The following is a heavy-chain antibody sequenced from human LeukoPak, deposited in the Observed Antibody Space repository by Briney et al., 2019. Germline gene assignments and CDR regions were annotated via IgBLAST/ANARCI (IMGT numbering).Heavy chain of an antibody. CDR3: AKGGAVSSKSITMVRGTRRYYYYMDV. V-gene: IGHV3-23*01. J-gene: IGHJ6*03. CDR2: ISGGYTST. Sequence: GGSLRLSCAASGFTFTSYAMTWVRQAPGKGLEWVSAISGGYTSTYYADSVKGRFTLSRDDSKNTLYLQMNSLRAEDTAVYYCAKGGAVSSKSITMVRGTRRYYYYMDVWGKGTTVTISS. CDR1: GFTFTSYA. D-gene: IGHD3-10*01.